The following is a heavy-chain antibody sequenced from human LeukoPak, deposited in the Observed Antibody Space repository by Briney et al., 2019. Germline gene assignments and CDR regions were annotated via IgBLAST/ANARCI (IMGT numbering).Heavy chain of an antibody. D-gene: IGHD4-17*01. CDR2: IHYSGST. J-gene: IGHJ4*02. Sequence: PSETLSLTCTVSGGSVSGGNYYCSWTRQSPGKGLEWIGYIHYSGSTNYNPSLKSRVTISVDTSKNQFSLKLSSVTAADTAVYYCARRSHDYGAPFDYWGQGTLVTVSS. V-gene: IGHV4-61*01. CDR1: GGSVSGGNYY. CDR3: ARRSHDYGAPFDY.